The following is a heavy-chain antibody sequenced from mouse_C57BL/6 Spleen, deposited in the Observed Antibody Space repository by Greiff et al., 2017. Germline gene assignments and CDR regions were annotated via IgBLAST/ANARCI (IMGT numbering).Heavy chain of an antibody. CDR2: IYPGNSDT. CDR3: TRYYGSSYVWYFDV. CDR1: GYTFTSYW. Sequence: EVQLPQSGTVLARPGASVQMSCKTSGYTFTSYWMHWVKQRPGQGLEWIGAIYPGNSDTSYNQKFKGKDKLTAVTSASTAYMELSSLTNEDSAVYYCTRYYGSSYVWYFDVWGTGTTVTVSS. V-gene: IGHV1-5*01. D-gene: IGHD1-1*01. J-gene: IGHJ1*03.